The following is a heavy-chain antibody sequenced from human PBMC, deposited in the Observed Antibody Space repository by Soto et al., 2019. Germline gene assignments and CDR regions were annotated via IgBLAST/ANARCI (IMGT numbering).Heavy chain of an antibody. D-gene: IGHD2-8*01. Sequence: GGSLRLSCAASGFTFSSYAMSWVRQAPGKGLEWVSAISGSGGSTYYADSVKGRFTISRDNSKNTLYLQMNSLRAEDTAVYYCAKDRFFVYADGHCFDPWGQGTLVTVSS. V-gene: IGHV3-23*01. J-gene: IGHJ5*02. CDR1: GFTFSSYA. CDR3: AKDRFFVYADGHCFDP. CDR2: ISGSGGST.